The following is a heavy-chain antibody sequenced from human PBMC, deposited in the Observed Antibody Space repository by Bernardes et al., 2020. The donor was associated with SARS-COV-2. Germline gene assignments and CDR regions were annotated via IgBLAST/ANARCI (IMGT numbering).Heavy chain of an antibody. CDR3: ARDKWDAAAGPADY. J-gene: IGHJ4*02. CDR1: GFTFSSYW. V-gene: IGHV3-7*04. CDR2: IKQDGSEK. D-gene: IGHD6-13*01. Sequence: GGSLSLSCAASGFTFSSYWMSWVRQAPGKGLEWVANIKQDGSEKYYVDSVKGRFTISRDNAKNSLYLQMNSLRAEDTAVYYCARDKWDAAAGPADYWGQGTLVTVSS.